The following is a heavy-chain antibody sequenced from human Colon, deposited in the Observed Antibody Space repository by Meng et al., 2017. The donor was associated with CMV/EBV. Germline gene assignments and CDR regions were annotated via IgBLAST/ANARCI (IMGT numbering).Heavy chain of an antibody. V-gene: IGHV3-23*01. CDR2: ISGSGGTD. CDR1: GFTFSGYA. Sequence: GGSLRLSCAASGFTFSGYAMSWVRQAPGKGLEWVSVISGSGGTDRYADSVKGRFIISRDNSENTLFLQMSSLRAEDTAVYYCARHQIRELVPTSIILNFWGQGTMVTVSS. J-gene: IGHJ3*01. D-gene: IGHD2-2*02. CDR3: ARHQIRELVPTSIILNF.